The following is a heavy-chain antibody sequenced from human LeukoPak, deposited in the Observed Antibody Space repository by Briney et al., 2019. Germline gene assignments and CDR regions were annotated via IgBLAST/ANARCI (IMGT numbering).Heavy chain of an antibody. J-gene: IGHJ4*02. CDR2: ISGSGGST. D-gene: IGHD3-22*01. Sequence: GGSLRLSCAASGFTFSSYAMSWVRQAPGKGLEWVSAISGSGGSTYYADSVKGRFTISRDNSKNTLYLQMNSLRAEDTAVYYCANVLGNSSGFYRYYFDYWGRGTLLTVSS. V-gene: IGHV3-23*01. CDR1: GFTFSSYA. CDR3: ANVLGNSSGFYRYYFDY.